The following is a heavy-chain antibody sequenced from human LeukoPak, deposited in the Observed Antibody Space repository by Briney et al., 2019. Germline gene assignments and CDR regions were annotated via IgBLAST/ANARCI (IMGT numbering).Heavy chain of an antibody. J-gene: IGHJ4*02. CDR2: IYTSGGT. D-gene: IGHD3-10*01. V-gene: IGHV4-61*02. CDR3: ARDRWFGESHYFDY. CDR1: GGSISSGSYY. Sequence: SETLSLTCTVSGGSISSGSYYWSWIRQPAGKGLEWIGRIYTSGGTNYNPSLKSRVTISVDTSKNQFSLKLTSVTTADTAVYYCARDRWFGESHYFDYWGQGTLVTVSS.